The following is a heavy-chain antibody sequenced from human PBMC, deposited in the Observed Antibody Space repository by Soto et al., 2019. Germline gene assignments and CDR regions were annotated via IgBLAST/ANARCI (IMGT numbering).Heavy chain of an antibody. V-gene: IGHV3-23*01. Sequence: GSLRLSCAASGFTFSSFAMSWVRQAQGKGLEWVSAISGSGGSTYYADSVKGRFTISRDNSKNTLYLQMNSLRAEDTAVYCCAKVGPQWLVQNYLDYWGQGTLVTVSS. CDR1: GFTFSSFA. D-gene: IGHD6-19*01. J-gene: IGHJ4*02. CDR2: ISGSGGST. CDR3: AKVGPQWLVQNYLDY.